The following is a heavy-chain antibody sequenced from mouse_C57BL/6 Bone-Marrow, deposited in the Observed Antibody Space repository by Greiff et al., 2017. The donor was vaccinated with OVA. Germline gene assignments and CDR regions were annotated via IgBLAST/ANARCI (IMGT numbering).Heavy chain of an antibody. CDR2: IYPRSGNT. Sequence: QVQLQQSGAELARPGASVKLSCKASGYTFTSYCISWVKQRPGQGLEWIGEIYPRSGNTYYNEKFKGKATLTADKSSITAYMELRSLTSEDSAVYFGARAPQCDGSSSWFAYRGQGTLVTGSA. J-gene: IGHJ3*01. CDR1: GYTFTSYC. V-gene: IGHV1-81*01. CDR3: ARAPQCDGSSSWFAY. D-gene: IGHD1-1*01.